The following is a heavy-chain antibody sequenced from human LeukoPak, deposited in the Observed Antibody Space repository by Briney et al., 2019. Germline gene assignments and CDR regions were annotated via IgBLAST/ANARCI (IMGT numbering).Heavy chain of an antibody. Sequence: SETLSLTCTVSGGSISGNTYYWGWIRQPPGKGLEWIGSMFYNGSPYYNPSLKSRVTISADTSKNQFSLTLGSVSATDTAVYYCASPRGFSYGYFDYWGQGTLVTVSS. CDR1: GGSISGNTYY. J-gene: IGHJ4*02. V-gene: IGHV4-39*01. D-gene: IGHD5-18*01. CDR2: MFYNGSP. CDR3: ASPRGFSYGYFDY.